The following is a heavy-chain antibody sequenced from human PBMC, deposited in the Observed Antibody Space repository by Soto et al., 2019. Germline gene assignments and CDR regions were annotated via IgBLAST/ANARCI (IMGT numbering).Heavy chain of an antibody. CDR2: TYYRSKWYN. Sequence: SQTLSLTCAISGDSVSSNSAAWNWIRQSPSRGLEWLGRTYYRSKWYNDYAVPVKSRITINPDTSKNQFSLQLNSVTPEGTAVYYCARDPFSSSSGNHYFDYWGQGTLVTVSS. D-gene: IGHD6-6*01. V-gene: IGHV6-1*01. CDR1: GDSVSSNSAA. CDR3: ARDPFSSSSGNHYFDY. J-gene: IGHJ4*02.